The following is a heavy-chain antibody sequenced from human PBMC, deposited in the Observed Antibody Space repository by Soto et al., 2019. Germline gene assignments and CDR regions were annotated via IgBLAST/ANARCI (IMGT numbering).Heavy chain of an antibody. CDR3: ARAYDFWSGDYYYYMDV. D-gene: IGHD3-3*01. V-gene: IGHV4-59*01. CDR2: IYYSGST. CDR1: GHSINIYY. Sequence: SETLSLTCTLAGHSINIYYWSWIRHSPGNVLEWIGYIYYSGSTNYSPSLKSRVSISVDTSKNQFSLKLSSVTAADTAVYYCARAYDFWSGDYYYYMDVWGKGTTVT. J-gene: IGHJ6*03.